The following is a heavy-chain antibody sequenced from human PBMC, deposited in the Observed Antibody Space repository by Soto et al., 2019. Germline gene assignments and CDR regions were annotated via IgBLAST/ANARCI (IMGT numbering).Heavy chain of an antibody. D-gene: IGHD1-26*01. V-gene: IGHV3-48*02. J-gene: IGHJ4*02. Sequence: GVSLRLSCAASGFTFSSYSMNWVRQAPGKGLEWVSYISSSSTIYYADSVKGRFTISRDNAKNSLYLQMNSLRDEDTAVYYCARDKSWEYYFDYWGQGTLVTVSS. CDR2: ISSSSTI. CDR1: GFTFSSYS. CDR3: ARDKSWEYYFDY.